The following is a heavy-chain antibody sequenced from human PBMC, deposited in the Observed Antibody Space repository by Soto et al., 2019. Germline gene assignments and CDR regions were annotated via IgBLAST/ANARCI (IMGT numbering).Heavy chain of an antibody. Sequence: ASVKVSCKASGGTFTSYGINWVRQAPGQGLEWMGGIVAYNRTANYAQKFQGRVTITADTSTRTAYMEVRSLKSHDTAVYYCARNSGSKLSSSWGQGTLVTVSS. D-gene: IGHD6-13*01. CDR2: IVAYNRTA. CDR1: GGTFTSYG. CDR3: ARNSGSKLSSS. J-gene: IGHJ4*02. V-gene: IGHV1-18*01.